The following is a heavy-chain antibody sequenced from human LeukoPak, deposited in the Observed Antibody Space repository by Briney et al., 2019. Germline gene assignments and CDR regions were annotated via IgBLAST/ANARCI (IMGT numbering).Heavy chain of an antibody. D-gene: IGHD4-23*01. V-gene: IGHV4-39*07. CDR3: ARDRYGGNSGFGNAFDI. J-gene: IGHJ3*02. CDR1: GGSITSNNHY. Sequence: SETLSLTCTVSGGSITSNNHYWGWIRQPPGKGLDWIGSIYYTGSTYYNPSLKSRVTISVDTSKNQFSLKLSSVTAADTAVYYCARDRYGGNSGFGNAFDIWGQGTMVTVSS. CDR2: IYYTGST.